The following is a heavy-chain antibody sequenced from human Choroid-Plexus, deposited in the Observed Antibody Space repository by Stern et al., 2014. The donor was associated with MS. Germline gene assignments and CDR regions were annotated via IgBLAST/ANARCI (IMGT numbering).Heavy chain of an antibody. V-gene: IGHV4-31*03. Sequence: LQESGPGLVKPSQTLSLTCTVSGGSISSGGYYWSWLRQHPGKGLEWIGYIYYSGSTYYNPSLKSRVSISVDTSKNQFSLKLSSVTAADTAVYYCARGPPDYYDSSGYYTYWGQGTLVTVSS. CDR1: GGSISSGGYY. D-gene: IGHD3-22*01. CDR3: ARGPPDYYDSSGYYTY. CDR2: IYYSGST. J-gene: IGHJ4*02.